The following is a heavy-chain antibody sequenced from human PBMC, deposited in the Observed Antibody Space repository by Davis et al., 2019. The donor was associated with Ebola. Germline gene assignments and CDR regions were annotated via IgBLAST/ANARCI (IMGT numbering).Heavy chain of an antibody. J-gene: IGHJ6*03. D-gene: IGHD2-2*01. Sequence: PSETLSLTCAVYGGSFSGYYWSWIRQPPGKGLEWIGEINHSGSTNYNPSLKSRVTISVDMSKKQFSLKLSSVSAADTAVYYCARGGIVVVPAAIGRYYYYYMDVWGKGTTVTVSS. CDR3: ARGGIVVVPAAIGRYYYYYMDV. CDR2: INHSGST. CDR1: GGSFSGYY. V-gene: IGHV4-34*01.